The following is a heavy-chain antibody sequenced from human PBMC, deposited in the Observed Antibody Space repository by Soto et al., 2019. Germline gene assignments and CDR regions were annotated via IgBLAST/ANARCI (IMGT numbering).Heavy chain of an antibody. CDR2: IIPIFGTA. CDR1: GGTCSSYS. D-gene: IGHD1-26*01. Sequence: SVKVSCKASGGTCSSYSINWVRQAPGQGLEWMGEIIPIFGTANYAQKFQGRVTITADESTSTAYMELSSLRSEDTAVYYCAPDGGRHSGGIDYWGQGTLVTVSS. CDR3: APDGGRHSGGIDY. V-gene: IGHV1-69*13. J-gene: IGHJ4*02.